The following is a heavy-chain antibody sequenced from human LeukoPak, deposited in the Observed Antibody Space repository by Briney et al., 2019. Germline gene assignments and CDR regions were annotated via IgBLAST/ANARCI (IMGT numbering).Heavy chain of an antibody. Sequence: PGGSLRLSCAASGFTFSSYWMHWVRQAPGKGLVWVSRINSDGSSTSYADSVKGRFTISRDNAKSTLYLQMNSLRAEDTAAYYCARGPRYFDWSPSDYWGQGTLVTVSS. D-gene: IGHD3-9*01. V-gene: IGHV3-74*01. CDR3: ARGPRYFDWSPSDY. J-gene: IGHJ4*02. CDR1: GFTFSSYW. CDR2: INSDGSST.